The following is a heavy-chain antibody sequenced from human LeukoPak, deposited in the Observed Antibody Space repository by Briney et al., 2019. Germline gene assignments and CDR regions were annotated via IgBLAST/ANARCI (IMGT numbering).Heavy chain of an antibody. D-gene: IGHD2-15*01. CDR2: IIPILGIA. CDR3: AAFYCSGGSCNDAFDI. Sequence: SVKVSCKASGGTFSSYAISWVRQAPGQGLEWMGRIIPILGIANYAQKFQGRVTITADKSTSTAYMELSSLRSEDTAVYYCAAFYCSGGSCNDAFDIWGQGTMVTVSS. V-gene: IGHV1-69*04. CDR1: GGTFSSYA. J-gene: IGHJ3*02.